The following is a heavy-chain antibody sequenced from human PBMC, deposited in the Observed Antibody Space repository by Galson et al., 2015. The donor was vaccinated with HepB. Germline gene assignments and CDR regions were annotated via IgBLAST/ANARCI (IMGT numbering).Heavy chain of an antibody. J-gene: IGHJ4*02. CDR3: ARVYYYNTSDLGY. D-gene: IGHD3-22*01. V-gene: IGHV1-69*13. Sequence: SVKVSCKASGGTFNNYVINWVRQAPGQGLQWMGGIIPMFRTPHYAQNFQGRVTITADESTSTAHMELSSLRSEDTAVYYCARVYYYNTSDLGYWGQGTLVIVSS. CDR2: IIPMFRTP. CDR1: GGTFNNYV.